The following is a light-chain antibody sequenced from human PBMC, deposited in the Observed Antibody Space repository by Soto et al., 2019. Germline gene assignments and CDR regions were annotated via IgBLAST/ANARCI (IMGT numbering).Light chain of an antibody. CDR2: DAS. V-gene: IGKV1-5*01. J-gene: IGKJ4*01. CDR1: QSISSR. CDR3: QQYDNYPLT. Sequence: DIQMTQSPSTLSASVGGRVTITCRASQSISSRLAWYQQKPGRAPKFMIYDASSLESGVPSRFSGSGSGTEFTLTISNLQPDDFATYYCQQYDNYPLTLGGGTKVDIK.